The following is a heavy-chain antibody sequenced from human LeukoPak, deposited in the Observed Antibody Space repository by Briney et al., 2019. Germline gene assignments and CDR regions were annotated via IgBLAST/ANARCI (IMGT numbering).Heavy chain of an antibody. CDR3: ARGPYYYYYYMDV. J-gene: IGHJ6*03. CDR1: GGPISSYY. Sequence: SETLSLTCTVSGGPISSYYWSWLRQPPGKGLEGIGYIYYSGSTNYNPSLKSRVTISVDTSKNQFSLKLSSVTAADTAVYYCARGPYYYYYYMDVWGKGTTVTVSS. CDR2: IYYSGST. V-gene: IGHV4-59*01.